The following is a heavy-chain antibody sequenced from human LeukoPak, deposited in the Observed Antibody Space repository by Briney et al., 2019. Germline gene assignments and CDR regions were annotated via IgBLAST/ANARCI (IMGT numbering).Heavy chain of an antibody. CDR1: GYTFTSYY. V-gene: IGHV1-46*01. CDR2: INPSGGST. Sequence: ASVKVSCKASGYTFTSYYMHWVRQAPGQGLEWMGIINPSGGSTSYAQKFQGRVTMTRDTSTSTVYMELSSLRSEDTAIYYCARDLYYASSGGALHIWGQGTLFTVSS. D-gene: IGHD3-22*01. CDR3: ARDLYYASSGGALHI. J-gene: IGHJ3*02.